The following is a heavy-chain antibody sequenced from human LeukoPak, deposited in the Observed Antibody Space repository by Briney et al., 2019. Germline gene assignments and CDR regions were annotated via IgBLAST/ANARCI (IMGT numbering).Heavy chain of an antibody. CDR2: IYYSGST. J-gene: IGHJ4*02. Sequence: SETLSLTCTVSGGSISSYYWSWIRQPPGKGLEWIGYIYYSGSTNYNPSLKSRVTISVDTSKNQFSLKLSSVTAADTAVYYCASGEGEGSSTSCFDYWGQGTLVTVSS. V-gene: IGHV4-59*12. CDR1: GGSISSYY. D-gene: IGHD2-2*01. CDR3: ASGEGEGSSTSCFDY.